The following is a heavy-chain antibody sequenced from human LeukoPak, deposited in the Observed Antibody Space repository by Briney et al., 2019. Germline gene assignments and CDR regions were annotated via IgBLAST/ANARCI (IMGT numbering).Heavy chain of an antibody. D-gene: IGHD5-12*01. J-gene: IGHJ6*02. CDR1: GGSISSYY. V-gene: IGHV4-59*01. CDR3: ARVSHSGYDYYYYGMDV. CDR2: IYYSGST. Sequence: SETLSLTCTVSGGSISSYYWSWIRQPPGKGLEWIGYIYYSGSTNYNPSLKSRVTISVDTSKNQFSLKLSSVTAADTAVYYCARVSHSGYDYYYYGMDVWGQGTTVTVSS.